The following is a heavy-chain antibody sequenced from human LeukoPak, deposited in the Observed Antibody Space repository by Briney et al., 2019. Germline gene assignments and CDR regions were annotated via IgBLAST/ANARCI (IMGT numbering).Heavy chain of an antibody. CDR3: ARDFGIAVGDAFDI. D-gene: IGHD6-19*01. J-gene: IGHJ3*02. CDR2: IYSGGSI. CDR1: GFSVSSNY. Sequence: GGSLRLSCAASGFSVSSNYMSWVRQAPGKGLEWVSVIYSGGSIYYADSVKGRFTISRDNSKNTLYLQMNSLRAEDTAVYYCARDFGIAVGDAFDIWGQGTMVTVSS. V-gene: IGHV3-66*01.